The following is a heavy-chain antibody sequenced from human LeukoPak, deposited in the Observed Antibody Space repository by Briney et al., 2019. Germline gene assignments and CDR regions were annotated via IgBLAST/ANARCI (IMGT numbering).Heavy chain of an antibody. D-gene: IGHD3-10*02. V-gene: IGHV3-48*03. J-gene: IGHJ6*04. CDR2: ISTSGGST. Sequence: GGTLRLSCAASGFTFRSYGMTWVRQAPGKGLEWVSVISTSGGSTYYADSVKGRFTISRDNAKNSLYLQMNSLRAEDTAVYYCAELGITMIGGVWGKGTTVTISS. CDR1: GFTFRSYG. CDR3: AELGITMIGGV.